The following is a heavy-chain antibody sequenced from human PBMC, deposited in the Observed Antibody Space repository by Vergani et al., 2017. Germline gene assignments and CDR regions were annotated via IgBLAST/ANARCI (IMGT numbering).Heavy chain of an antibody. CDR1: GYTLTELS. V-gene: IGHV1-24*01. CDR2: FDPEDGET. CDR3: ATGPPITMVRGVIPTGYFDY. Sequence: QVQLVQSGAEVKKPGASVKVSCKVSGYTLTELSMHWVRQAPGKGLEWMRGFDPEDGETIYAQKFQGRVTMTEDTSTDTAYMELSSLRSEDTAVYYCATGPPITMVRGVIPTGYFDYWGQGTLVTVSS. J-gene: IGHJ4*02. D-gene: IGHD3-10*01.